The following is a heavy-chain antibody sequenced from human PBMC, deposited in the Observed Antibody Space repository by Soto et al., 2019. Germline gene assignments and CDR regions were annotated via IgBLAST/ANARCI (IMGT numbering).Heavy chain of an antibody. J-gene: IGHJ4*02. Sequence: SETLSLTCAVYGGSFSGYYWSWIRQPPGKGLEWIGEINHSGSTNYNPSLKSRVTISVDTSKNQFSLKLSSVTAADTAVYYCARGSSWFSRALYYFDYWGQGTLVTVSS. D-gene: IGHD6-13*01. CDR2: INHSGST. CDR1: GGSFSGYY. V-gene: IGHV4-34*01. CDR3: ARGSSWFSRALYYFDY.